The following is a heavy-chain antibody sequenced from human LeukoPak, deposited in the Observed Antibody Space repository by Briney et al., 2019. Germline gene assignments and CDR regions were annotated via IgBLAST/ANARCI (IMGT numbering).Heavy chain of an antibody. CDR2: ISYDGSNK. D-gene: IGHD6-13*01. CDR3: ARDAGKGPLYYYYGMDV. J-gene: IGHJ6*02. CDR1: GFTFSSYA. Sequence: GGSLRLSCAASGFTFSSYAMHWVRQAPGKGLEWVAVISYDGSNKYYADSVKGRFTISRDNSKNTLYLQMNSLRAGDTAVYYCARDAGKGPLYYYYGMDVWGQGTTVTVSS. V-gene: IGHV3-30-3*01.